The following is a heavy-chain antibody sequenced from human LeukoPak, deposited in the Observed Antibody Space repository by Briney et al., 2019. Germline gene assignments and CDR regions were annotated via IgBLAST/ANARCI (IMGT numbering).Heavy chain of an antibody. CDR1: GGSISSGGYY. D-gene: IGHD3-22*01. Sequence: SETLSLTCTVSGGSISSGGYYWSWIRQHPGTGLEWIGYIYYSGSTYYNPSLKSRVTISVDTSKNQFSLKLSSVTAADTAVYYCARGGRYYYDSSGYPTWDYWGQGTLVTVSS. CDR3: ARGGRYYYDSSGYPTWDY. CDR2: IYYSGST. V-gene: IGHV4-31*03. J-gene: IGHJ4*02.